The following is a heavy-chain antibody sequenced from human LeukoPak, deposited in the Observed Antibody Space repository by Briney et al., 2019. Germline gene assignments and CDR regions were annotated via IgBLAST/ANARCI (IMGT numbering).Heavy chain of an antibody. J-gene: IGHJ4*02. V-gene: IGHV4-34*01. CDR3: ARGRSYFDY. CDR2: INHSGST. CDR1: GGSFSGYY. Sequence: PSETLSLTCAVYGGSFSGYYWSWIRQPPGKGLEWIGEINHSGSTSYNPSLKSRVTISVDTSKNQFSLKLSSVTAADTAVYYCARGRSYFDYWGQGTLVTVSS.